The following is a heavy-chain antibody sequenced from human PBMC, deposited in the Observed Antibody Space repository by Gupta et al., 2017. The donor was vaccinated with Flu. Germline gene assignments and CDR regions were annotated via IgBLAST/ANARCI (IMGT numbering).Heavy chain of an antibody. CDR2: IYTSGST. Sequence: QVQLQESGPGLVKPSQTLSLTCTVSGGSISSGSYYWSWIRQPAGKGLEWIGRIYTSGSTNYNPSLKSRVTISVDTSKNQFSLKLSSVTAADTAVYYCARDGFTYYYDSSGAFDIWGQGTMVTVSS. CDR3: ARDGFTYYYDSSGAFDI. D-gene: IGHD3-22*01. V-gene: IGHV4-61*02. J-gene: IGHJ3*02. CDR1: GGSISSGSYY.